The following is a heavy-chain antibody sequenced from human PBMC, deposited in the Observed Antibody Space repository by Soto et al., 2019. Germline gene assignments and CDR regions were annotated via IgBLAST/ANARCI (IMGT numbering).Heavy chain of an antibody. D-gene: IGHD7-27*01. Sequence: SETLSLTCTVSSGPISSYYWSWIRQPPGEGLQWIGYIHYSGSTKYDPSLKSRVTMSVDTSKNKFSLRLSSVTAADTAVYYCARAWGYAFDFWGQGTMVTVSS. CDR2: IHYSGST. J-gene: IGHJ3*01. CDR1: SGPISSYY. CDR3: ARAWGYAFDF. V-gene: IGHV4-59*01.